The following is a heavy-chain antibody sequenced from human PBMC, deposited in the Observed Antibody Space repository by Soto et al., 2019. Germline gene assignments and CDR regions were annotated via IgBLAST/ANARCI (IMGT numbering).Heavy chain of an antibody. CDR2: VYYNGNT. CDR3: ARECTVATIGGGMDV. D-gene: IGHD5-12*01. J-gene: IGHJ6*02. Sequence: SETLSLTCTVSGGSISGSSYYWGWIRQPPGKGLEWNGSVYYNGNTYYDPSLKSRVTISVDTSRNQFSLKLSSVTAADTAVYYCARECTVATIGGGMDVWGQGTTVTVSS. V-gene: IGHV4-39*02. CDR1: GGSISGSSYY.